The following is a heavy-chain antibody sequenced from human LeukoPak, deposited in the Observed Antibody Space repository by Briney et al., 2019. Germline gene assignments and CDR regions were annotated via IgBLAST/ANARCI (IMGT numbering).Heavy chain of an antibody. Sequence: GGSLRLSCAASGFTFSSYEMNWVRQAPGKGLEWVSYISSSGSTIYYAVSVKGRFTISRDNAKNSLYLQMNSLRAEDTAVYYCARDLLSDDYWGQGTLVTVSS. CDR2: ISSSGSTI. D-gene: IGHD2-15*01. J-gene: IGHJ4*02. CDR3: ARDLLSDDY. CDR1: GFTFSSYE. V-gene: IGHV3-48*03.